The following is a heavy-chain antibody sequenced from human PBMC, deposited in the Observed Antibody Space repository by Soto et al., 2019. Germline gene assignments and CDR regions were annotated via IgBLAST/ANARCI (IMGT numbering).Heavy chain of an antibody. CDR2: ISGSGGST. Sequence: PGGSLRLSCAASGFTFSIYAMSWVRHAPGKGLEWVSAISGSGGSTYYADSVKGRFTISRDNSKSTLYLQMNSLRAEDTAVYYCAKGQLDYYDSSGYYLRWGQGTLVTVSS. CDR3: AKGQLDYYDSSGYYLR. J-gene: IGHJ4*02. V-gene: IGHV3-23*01. D-gene: IGHD3-22*01. CDR1: GFTFSIYA.